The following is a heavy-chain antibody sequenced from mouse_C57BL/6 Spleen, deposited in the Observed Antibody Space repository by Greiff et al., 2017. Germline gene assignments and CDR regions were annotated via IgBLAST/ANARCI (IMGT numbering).Heavy chain of an antibody. CDR1: GFTFSNYW. V-gene: IGHV6-3*01. Sequence: EVKVEESGGGLVQPGGSMKLSCVASGFTFSNYWMNWVRQSPEKGLEWVAQIRLKSDNYATHYAESVKGRFTISRDDSKSSVYLQMNNLRAEDTGIYYCTDDYPDAYWGQGTLVTVSA. CDR2: IRLKSDNYAT. CDR3: TDDYPDAY. J-gene: IGHJ3*01. D-gene: IGHD2-4*01.